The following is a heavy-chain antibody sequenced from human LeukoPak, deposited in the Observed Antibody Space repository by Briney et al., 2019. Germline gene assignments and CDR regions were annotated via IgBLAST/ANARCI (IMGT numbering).Heavy chain of an antibody. D-gene: IGHD3-22*01. CDR1: GYTFTSYG. Sequence: GASVKVSCKASGYTFTSYGISWVRQAPGQGLEWMGWISAYNGNTNYAQKLQGRVTMTTDTSTSTAYMELRSLRSDDTAVYYCARDVYYDRRRAPLYYYYMDVWGKGTTVTVSS. V-gene: IGHV1-18*01. CDR3: ARDVYYDRRRAPLYYYYMDV. J-gene: IGHJ6*03. CDR2: ISAYNGNT.